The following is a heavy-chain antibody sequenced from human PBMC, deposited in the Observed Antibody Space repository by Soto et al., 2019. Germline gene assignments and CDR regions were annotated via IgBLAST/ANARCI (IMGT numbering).Heavy chain of an antibody. CDR1: GFTFSSYA. V-gene: IGHV3-30-3*01. Sequence: GGSLRLSCAASGFTFSSYAMHWVRQAPGKGLEWVAVISYDGSNKYYADSVKGRFTISGDNSKNTLYLQMNSLRAEDTAVYYCARAYEGDYFDYWGQGT. D-gene: IGHD3-16*01. CDR2: ISYDGSNK. CDR3: ARAYEGDYFDY. J-gene: IGHJ4*02.